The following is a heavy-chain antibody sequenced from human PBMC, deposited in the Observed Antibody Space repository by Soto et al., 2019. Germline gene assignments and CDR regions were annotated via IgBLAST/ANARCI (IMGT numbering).Heavy chain of an antibody. CDR2: IIPMVEMS. CDR1: GDTFNFYT. V-gene: IGHV1-69*02. CDR3: ATNYGSGSTHFDY. Sequence: QVQLVQSGAEVKKPGSSVKVSCTASGDTFNFYTISWVRQAPGQGLEWMGRIIPMVEMSDYAQKCRGRVTIIADKSTSTAYMELRSLRSEDTAMYYCATNYGSGSTHFDYWGQGTMVTVSS. J-gene: IGHJ4*02. D-gene: IGHD3-10*01.